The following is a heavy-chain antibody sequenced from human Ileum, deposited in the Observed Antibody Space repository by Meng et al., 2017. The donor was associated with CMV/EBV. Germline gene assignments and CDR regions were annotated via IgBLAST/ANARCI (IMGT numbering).Heavy chain of an antibody. CDR1: GFTFDDYA. CDR2: ISWNSGSI. J-gene: IGHJ4*02. V-gene: IGHV3-9*01. CDR3: SKADGYSSSRYGIDY. D-gene: IGHD6-13*01. Sequence: SLKISCATSGFTFDDYAMHWVRQAPGKGLEWVSGISWNSGSIGYADSVKSRFTISRDNAKNSLYLQMNSLRAEDTALYYCSKADGYSSSRYGIDYWGQGTLVTVSS.